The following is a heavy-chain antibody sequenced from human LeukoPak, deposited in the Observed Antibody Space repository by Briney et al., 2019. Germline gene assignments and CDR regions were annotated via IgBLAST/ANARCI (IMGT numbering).Heavy chain of an antibody. Sequence: GGSLRLSCAASGFTFSSYAMHWVRQAPGKGLEWVAVISYDGSNKYYADSVKGRFTISRDNSKNTLYLQMNSLRAEDTAVYYCASLFPLRYFDWLLSQPLGVDYYYGMDVWGQGTTVTVSS. D-gene: IGHD3-9*01. J-gene: IGHJ6*02. CDR3: ASLFPLRYFDWLLSQPLGVDYYYGMDV. CDR1: GFTFSSYA. CDR2: ISYDGSNK. V-gene: IGHV3-30-3*01.